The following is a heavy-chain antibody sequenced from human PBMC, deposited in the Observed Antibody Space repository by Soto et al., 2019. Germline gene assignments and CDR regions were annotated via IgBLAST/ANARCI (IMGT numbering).Heavy chain of an antibody. Sequence: PGGSLRLSCAASGFSVSNNHMSWVRQAPGKGLEWVSIIYSGGSTYYADSVKGRFTISRDNSKNTLHLQMNSLRAEDTAVYYCARDPKGDPRQLDIWGQGTMVTVS. V-gene: IGHV3-66*01. CDR2: IYSGGST. D-gene: IGHD3-16*01. J-gene: IGHJ3*02. CDR3: ARDPKGDPRQLDI. CDR1: GFSVSNNH.